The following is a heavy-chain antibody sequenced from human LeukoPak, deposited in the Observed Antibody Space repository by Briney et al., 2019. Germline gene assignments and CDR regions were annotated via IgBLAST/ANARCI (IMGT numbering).Heavy chain of an antibody. V-gene: IGHV5-51*01. Sequence: GESLKISFKGSGYSFTSYWIGWVRQMPGKGLEWMGIIYPGDSDTRYSPSFQGQVTISADKSISTAYLQWSSLEASDTAMYYCARHYYYDSSGSYAFDIWGQGTMVTVSS. CDR2: IYPGDSDT. J-gene: IGHJ3*02. CDR3: ARHYYYDSSGSYAFDI. D-gene: IGHD3-22*01. CDR1: GYSFTSYW.